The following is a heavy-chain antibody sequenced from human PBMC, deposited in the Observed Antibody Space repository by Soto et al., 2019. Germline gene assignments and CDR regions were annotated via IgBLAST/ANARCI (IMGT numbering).Heavy chain of an antibody. CDR1: GGSFSSYM. V-gene: IGHV1-69*01. CDR3: ARGVTANYMGGDAFAI. J-gene: IGHJ3*02. D-gene: IGHD4-4*01. CDR2: IMPVFGTP. Sequence: QVLLVQSGAEVTKPGSSVKVSCQAAGGSFSSYMVSWVRQAPGQGLDYMGGIMPVFGTPTYTEKFQGRVTITADESTGTAYLELTSLKSDDTAVYYCARGVTANYMGGDAFAIWGQGTLVAVSS.